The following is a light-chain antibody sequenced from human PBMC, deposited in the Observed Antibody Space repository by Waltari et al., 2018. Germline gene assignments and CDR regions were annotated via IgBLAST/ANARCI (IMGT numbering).Light chain of an antibody. CDR1: QTVRTTN. V-gene: IGKV3-20*01. CDR2: GAS. J-gene: IGKJ4*01. Sequence: EIVLTQSPGTLSLSPGERATLSCRASQTVRTTNLARYQQKPGQAPTLLIYGASSRATGIPDRFSGSGSGTDFSLTISSLEPEDFAVYYCQQYDISPLTFGGGTKVEIK. CDR3: QQYDISPLT.